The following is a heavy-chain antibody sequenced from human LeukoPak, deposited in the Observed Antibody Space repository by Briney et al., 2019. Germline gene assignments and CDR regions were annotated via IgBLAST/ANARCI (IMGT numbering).Heavy chain of an antibody. CDR3: ASRTGTTGRAFDI. D-gene: IGHD1-1*01. V-gene: IGHV3-21*01. J-gene: IGHJ3*02. CDR1: GFTFSNYS. CDR2: ISSSSSNI. Sequence: GGSLRLSCAASGFTFSNYSLNWVRQAPGKGLEWVSSISSSSSNIYYADSVKGRFTISRDNAKNSLYLQMNSLRADDTAVYYCASRTGTTGRAFDIWGQGTTVTVSS.